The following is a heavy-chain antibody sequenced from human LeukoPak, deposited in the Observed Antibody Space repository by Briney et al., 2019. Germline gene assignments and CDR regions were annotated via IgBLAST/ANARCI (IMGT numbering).Heavy chain of an antibody. J-gene: IGHJ4*02. V-gene: IGHV3-66*01. CDR3: ATGERMVRGDGVDY. Sequence: GESLRLFCAASGFTVRNNYMSWVRQAPGKGLGWISVIYSGGSTYYTDSVKRRFTISRDNSKNTLYLQMNTLRADDTAVYFCATGERMVRGDGVDYWGQGTLVTVSS. CDR1: GFTVRNNY. CDR2: IYSGGST. D-gene: IGHD3-10*01.